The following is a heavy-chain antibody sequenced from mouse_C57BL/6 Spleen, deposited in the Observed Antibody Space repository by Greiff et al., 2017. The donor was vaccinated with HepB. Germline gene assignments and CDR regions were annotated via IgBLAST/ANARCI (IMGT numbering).Heavy chain of an antibody. J-gene: IGHJ4*01. CDR3: ANSNWDYAMDY. Sequence: EVHLVESGGGLVKPGGSLKLSCAASGFTFSDYGMHWVRQAPEKGLEWVAYISSGSSTIYYADTVKGRFTISRDNAKNTLFLQMTSLRSEDTAMYYCANSNWDYAMDYWGQGTSVTVSS. CDR1: GFTFSDYG. D-gene: IGHD2-5*01. CDR2: ISSGSSTI. V-gene: IGHV5-17*01.